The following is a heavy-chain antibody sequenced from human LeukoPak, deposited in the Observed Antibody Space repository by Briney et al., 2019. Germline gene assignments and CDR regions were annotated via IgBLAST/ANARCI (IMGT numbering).Heavy chain of an antibody. V-gene: IGHV3-23*01. CDR3: ARGELLLRMGADY. D-gene: IGHD2-15*01. CDR1: GFTFSIYG. CDR2: ISGSGGST. J-gene: IGHJ4*02. Sequence: GGSLRLSCAASGFTFSIYGMSWVRQAPGKGLEWVSAISGSGGSTYYADSVKGRFTISRDNSKNTLYLQMNSLRAEDTAVYYCARGELLLRMGADYWGQGTLVTASS.